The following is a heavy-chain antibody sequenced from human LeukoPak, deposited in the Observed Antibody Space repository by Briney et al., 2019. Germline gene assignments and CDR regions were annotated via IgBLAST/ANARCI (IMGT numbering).Heavy chain of an antibody. V-gene: IGHV3-23*01. Sequence: PGGSLRLSCAASGFTFSNYAMSWVRQASGKGLEWVSVNSGSGGSTYYGDSVKGRFTISRDNSKNTLYLQMNSLRAEDTAVYYCARDRVTMVRGIISRDTAYYYNHYMDVWGKGTTVTISS. CDR2: NSGSGGST. CDR3: ARDRVTMVRGIISRDTAYYYNHYMDV. CDR1: GFTFSNYA. J-gene: IGHJ6*03. D-gene: IGHD3-10*01.